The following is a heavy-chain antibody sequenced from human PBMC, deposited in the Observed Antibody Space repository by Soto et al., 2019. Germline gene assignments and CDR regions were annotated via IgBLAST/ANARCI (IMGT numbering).Heavy chain of an antibody. CDR1: GGSISSGGYY. CDR3: ARGTSVGEVIDGVLAATDRYAFDI. Sequence: SETLSLTCTVSGGSISSGGYYWSWIRQLPGKGLEWIGYIYYSGSTYYNPSLKSRVTISVDTSKNQFSLKLSSVTAADTAVYYCARGTSVGEVIDGVLAATDRYAFDIWGQGTMVTVSS. CDR2: IYYSGST. D-gene: IGHD2-2*01. J-gene: IGHJ3*02. V-gene: IGHV4-31*03.